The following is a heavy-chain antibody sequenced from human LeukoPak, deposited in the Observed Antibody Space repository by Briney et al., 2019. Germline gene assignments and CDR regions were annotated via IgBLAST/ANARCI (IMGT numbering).Heavy chain of an antibody. CDR3: AREAPGLADAFDI. J-gene: IGHJ3*02. D-gene: IGHD3-16*01. Sequence: SETLSLTCAVYGGSFSGYYWSWIRQPPGKGLEWIGEISHSGSTNYNPSLKSRVTISVDTSKNQFSLKLSSVTAADTAVYYCAREAPGLADAFDIWGQGTMVTVSS. CDR2: ISHSGST. V-gene: IGHV4-34*01. CDR1: GGSFSGYY.